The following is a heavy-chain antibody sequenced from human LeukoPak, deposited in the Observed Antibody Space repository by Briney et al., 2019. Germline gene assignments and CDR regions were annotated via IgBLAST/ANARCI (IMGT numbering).Heavy chain of an antibody. CDR3: AARSGSYYNSYYYYYYMDV. Sequence: SETLSLTCAVYGGSFSGYYWSWIRQPPGKGLEWIGEINHSGSTNYNPSLKSRVTISVDTSKNQFSLKLSSVTAADTAVYYCAARSGSYYNSYYYYYYMDVWGKGTTVTVSS. CDR1: GGSFSGYY. D-gene: IGHD1-26*01. J-gene: IGHJ6*03. V-gene: IGHV4-34*01. CDR2: INHSGST.